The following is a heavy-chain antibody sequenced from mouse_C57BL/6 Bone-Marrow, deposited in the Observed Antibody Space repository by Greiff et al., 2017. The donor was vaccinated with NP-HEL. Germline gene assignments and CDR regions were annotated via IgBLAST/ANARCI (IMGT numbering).Heavy chain of an antibody. CDR3: ARSVYDYEWFAY. V-gene: IGHV1-55*01. J-gene: IGHJ3*01. D-gene: IGHD2-4*01. CDR1: GYTFTSYW. CDR2: IYPGSGST. Sequence: QVQLQQPGAELVKPGASVKMSCKASGYTFTSYWITWVKQRPGQGLEWIGDIYPGSGSTNYNEKFKSKATLTVDTSSSTAYMQLSSLTSEDSAVYYCARSVYDYEWFAYWGQGTLVTVSA.